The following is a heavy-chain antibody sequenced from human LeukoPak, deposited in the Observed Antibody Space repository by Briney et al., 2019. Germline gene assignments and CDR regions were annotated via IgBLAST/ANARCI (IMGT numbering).Heavy chain of an antibody. Sequence: ASVKVSCKASGYTFINYYVHWERQAPGQGLELMGIINPSGGSTSYAQKFQGRVTMTRDTSTSTVYMELSSLRSEDTAVYYCALAARYYYYGMDVWGQGTTVTVSS. CDR2: INPSGGST. CDR3: ALAARYYYYGMDV. CDR1: GYTFINYY. V-gene: IGHV1-46*01. D-gene: IGHD6-6*01. J-gene: IGHJ6*02.